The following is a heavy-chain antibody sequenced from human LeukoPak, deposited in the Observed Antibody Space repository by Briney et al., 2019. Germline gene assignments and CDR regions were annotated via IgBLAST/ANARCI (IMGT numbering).Heavy chain of an antibody. CDR1: GFTFSSHW. CDR3: ASHYDYVWGSYRYGYYFDY. V-gene: IGHV3-74*01. Sequence: GGSLRLSCAASGFTFSSHWMHWVRQAPGKGLVWVSRINSDGSSISYADSVKGRFTISRDNTKNSLYLQMNSLRAEDTAVYYCASHYDYVWGSYRYGYYFDYWGQGTLVTVSS. J-gene: IGHJ4*02. CDR2: INSDGSSI. D-gene: IGHD3-16*02.